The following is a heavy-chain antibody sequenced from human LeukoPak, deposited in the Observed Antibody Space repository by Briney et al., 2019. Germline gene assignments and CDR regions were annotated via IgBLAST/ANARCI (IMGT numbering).Heavy chain of an antibody. CDR3: AKHTYYYGSGSYYNEYYFDY. CDR1: GFTVSSNY. CDR2: ISGSGGST. J-gene: IGHJ4*02. Sequence: GGSLRLSCAASGFTVSSNYMSWVRQAPGKGLEWVSAISGSGGSTYYADSVKGRFTISRDNSKNTLYLQMNSLRAEDTAVYYCAKHTYYYGSGSYYNEYYFDYWGQGTLVTVSS. V-gene: IGHV3-23*01. D-gene: IGHD3-10*01.